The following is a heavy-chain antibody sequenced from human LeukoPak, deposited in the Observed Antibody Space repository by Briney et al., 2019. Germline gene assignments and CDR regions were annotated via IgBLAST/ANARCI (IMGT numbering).Heavy chain of an antibody. Sequence: GGSLRLSCTASGFTFSGAWMTWVRQAPGKGLEWVANIREDGTEKNYVDSVKGRFTLSRDNSKNTLYLQMNSLRAEDTAVYYCAKKKTDYSYPSSFDYWGQGTLVTVSS. J-gene: IGHJ4*02. CDR3: AKKKTDYSYPSSFDY. D-gene: IGHD4-11*01. V-gene: IGHV3-7*01. CDR2: IREDGTEK. CDR1: GFTFSGAW.